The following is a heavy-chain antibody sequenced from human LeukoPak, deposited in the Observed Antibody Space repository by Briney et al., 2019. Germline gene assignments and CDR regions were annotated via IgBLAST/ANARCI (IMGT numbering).Heavy chain of an antibody. D-gene: IGHD4-17*01. J-gene: IGHJ4*02. CDR2: VSFDGSNQ. CDR3: AKGIYGDHYFDY. Sequence: GRSLRLSCAASGFTFSSYGIHWVRQAPGKGLEWVAVVSFDGSNQYYADSVKGRFTISRDNSKNTVSLQMNSLRAEDTAVYYCAKGIYGDHYFDYWGQGTLVTVSS. CDR1: GFTFSSYG. V-gene: IGHV3-30*18.